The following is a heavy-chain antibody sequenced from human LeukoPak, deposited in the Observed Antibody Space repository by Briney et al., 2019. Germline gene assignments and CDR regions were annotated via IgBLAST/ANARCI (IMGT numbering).Heavy chain of an antibody. Sequence: PSQTLSLTCTVSGGSISSGSYYWCWIRQPAGKGLEWIGRIYTSGSTNYNPSLKSRVTISVDTSKNQFSLKLSSVTAADTAVYYCARAPYWGSSHFDYWGQGTLVTVSS. V-gene: IGHV4-61*02. CDR2: IYTSGST. CDR1: GGSISSGSYY. J-gene: IGHJ4*02. CDR3: ARAPYWGSSHFDY. D-gene: IGHD3-16*01.